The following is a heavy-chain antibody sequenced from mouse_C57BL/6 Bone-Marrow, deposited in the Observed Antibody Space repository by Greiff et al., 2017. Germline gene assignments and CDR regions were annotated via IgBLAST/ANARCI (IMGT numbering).Heavy chain of an antibody. CDR3: AKGLGSPPEGYAMDY. D-gene: IGHD1-1*02. J-gene: IGHJ4*01. CDR1: GYTFTSYW. V-gene: IGHV1-64*01. Sequence: QVQLQQPGAELVKPGASVKLSCKASGYTFTSYWMHWVKQRPGQGLEWIGMIHPNSGSTNYNEKFKSKATLTVDKSSSTAYLQLSSLTSEDSAVYYCAKGLGSPPEGYAMDYWGQGTSVTVSS. CDR2: IHPNSGST.